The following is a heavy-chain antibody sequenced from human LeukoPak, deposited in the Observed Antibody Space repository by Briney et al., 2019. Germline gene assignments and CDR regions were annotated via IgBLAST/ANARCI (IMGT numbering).Heavy chain of an antibody. CDR2: IYTSGST. CDR3: AREKAHYYDTGSGLDY. V-gene: IGHV4-61*02. Sequence: SETLSLTCTVSGGSIRSGRYYWSWIRQPAGKGLQWIGRIYTSGSTNYNPSLKSPVTISVDTSKNQFSLKLSSVTAADTAVYYCAREKAHYYDTGSGLDYWGQGTLVTVSS. D-gene: IGHD3-22*01. J-gene: IGHJ4*02. CDR1: GGSIRSGRYY.